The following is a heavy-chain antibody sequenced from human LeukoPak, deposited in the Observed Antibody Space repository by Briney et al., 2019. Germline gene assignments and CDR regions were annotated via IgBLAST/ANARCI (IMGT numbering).Heavy chain of an antibody. CDR1: GFTFSSYG. CDR2: IWYDGSNK. V-gene: IGHV3-33*01. J-gene: IGHJ5*02. Sequence: GGSLRLSCAASGFTFSSYGMHWVRQAPGKGLEWVAVIWYDGSNKYYADSVKGRFTISRDNSKNTLYLQMNSLRAEDTAVYYCARGWALAGNPNWFDPWGQGTLVTVSS. D-gene: IGHD6-19*01. CDR3: ARGWALAGNPNWFDP.